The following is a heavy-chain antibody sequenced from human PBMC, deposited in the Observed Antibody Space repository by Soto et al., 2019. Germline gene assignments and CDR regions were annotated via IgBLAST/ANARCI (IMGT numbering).Heavy chain of an antibody. CDR2: ISSSSSTI. CDR3: AREKAVAGISFDF. Sequence: GGSLRLSCAASGFTFSSYTMNGVRQAPGKGLEWVSYISSSSSTIYYADSAKGRFTISRDNAKNSLYLQTNSLRAEDTAVYYCAREKAVAGISFDFWGQGTPVTVSS. V-gene: IGHV3-48*01. CDR1: GFTFSSYT. D-gene: IGHD6-19*01. J-gene: IGHJ4*02.